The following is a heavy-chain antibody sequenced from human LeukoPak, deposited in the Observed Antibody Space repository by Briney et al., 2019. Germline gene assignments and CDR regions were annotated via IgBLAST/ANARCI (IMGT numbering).Heavy chain of an antibody. V-gene: IGHV3-72*01. Sequence: GGSLRLSCAASGFTFSDHYMDWVRQAPGKGLEWVGRTRNKANSYTTEYAASVKGRFTISRDDSKNSLYLQMNSLRAEDTAVYYCAKDGELEPPDYYYYYYMDVWGKGTTVTVSS. D-gene: IGHD1-1*01. CDR2: TRNKANSYTT. CDR3: AKDGELEPPDYYYYYYMDV. J-gene: IGHJ6*03. CDR1: GFTFSDHY.